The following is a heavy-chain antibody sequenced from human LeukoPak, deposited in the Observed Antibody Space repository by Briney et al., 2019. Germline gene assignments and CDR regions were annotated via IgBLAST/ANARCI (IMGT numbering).Heavy chain of an antibody. Sequence: GGSLRLSCAASGFTFSSYSMNWVRQAPGKGLEWVSSISSSSSYIYYADSVKGRFTISRDNAKNSLYLQMNSLRAEDTAVYYCAKDRRSGYYFRGVFEYRGQGTLVTVSS. CDR1: GFTFSSYS. V-gene: IGHV3-21*01. J-gene: IGHJ4*02. D-gene: IGHD3-22*01. CDR2: ISSSSSYI. CDR3: AKDRRSGYYFRGVFEY.